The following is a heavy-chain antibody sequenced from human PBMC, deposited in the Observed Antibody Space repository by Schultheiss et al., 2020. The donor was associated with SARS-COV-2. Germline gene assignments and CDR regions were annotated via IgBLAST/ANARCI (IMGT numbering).Heavy chain of an antibody. CDR1: GGSISSSSYY. CDR3: ARGYFDWFPKNYYYYYGMDV. CDR2: INHSGST. V-gene: IGHV4-39*07. D-gene: IGHD3-9*01. Sequence: SETLSLTCTVSGGSISSSSYYWSWIRQPPGKGLEWIGEINHSGSTNYNPSLKSRVTISEDTSKNQFSLKLSSVTAEDTAVYYCARGYFDWFPKNYYYYYGMDVWGQGTTVTVSS. J-gene: IGHJ6*02.